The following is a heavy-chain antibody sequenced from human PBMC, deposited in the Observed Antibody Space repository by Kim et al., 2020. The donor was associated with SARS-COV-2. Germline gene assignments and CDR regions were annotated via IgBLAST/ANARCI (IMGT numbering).Heavy chain of an antibody. CDR1: GFSLSTNGVG. V-gene: IGHV2-5*02. CDR2: IYWDDDK. Sequence: SGPTLVNPTQTLTLTCSFSGFSLSTNGVGVGWIRQPPGKALEWLALIYWDDDKRYSPSLKSRITVTKDTSRNQVVLKMTNMDPVDTATYYCAHIDMTLVANAFDFWGQGTMVTVSS. D-gene: IGHD2-15*01. CDR3: AHIDMTLVANAFDF. J-gene: IGHJ3*01.